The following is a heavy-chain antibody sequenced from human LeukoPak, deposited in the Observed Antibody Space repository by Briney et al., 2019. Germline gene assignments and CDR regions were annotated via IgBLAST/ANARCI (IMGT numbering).Heavy chain of an antibody. V-gene: IGHV4-59*01. CDR1: GGSISSYY. J-gene: IGHJ4*02. D-gene: IGHD1-26*01. Sequence: SETLSLTCTVSGGSISSYYWSWIRQPPGKGLEWIGYIYYSGSTNYNPSLKSRVTISVDTSKNQFSLKLSSVTAADTAVYYCARAGGSYYVWTESLDYWGQGALVTVSS. CDR3: ARAGGSYYVWTESLDY. CDR2: IYYSGST.